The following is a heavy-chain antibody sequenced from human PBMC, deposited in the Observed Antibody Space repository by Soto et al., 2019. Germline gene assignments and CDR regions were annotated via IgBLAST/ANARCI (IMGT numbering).Heavy chain of an antibody. CDR2: INPNSGGT. V-gene: IGHV1-2*04. Sequence: ASVKVSCKASGYTFTGYYMHWVRQAPGQGLEWMGWINPNSGGTNYAQKFQGWVTMTRDTSISTAYMELSRLRSDATAVYYCARAINSSGWYELEGAFDIWGQGTMVTVSS. J-gene: IGHJ3*02. D-gene: IGHD6-19*01. CDR3: ARAINSSGWYELEGAFDI. CDR1: GYTFTGYY.